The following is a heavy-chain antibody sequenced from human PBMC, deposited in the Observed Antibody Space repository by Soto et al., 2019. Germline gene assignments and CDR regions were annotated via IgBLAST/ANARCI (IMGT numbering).Heavy chain of an antibody. J-gene: IGHJ3*02. V-gene: IGHV3-23*01. Sequence: EVQLLESGGGLVQPGGSLRLSCAASGFTFSSYAMSWVRQAPGKGLEWVSAISGSGGSTYYADSVKGRFTISRDNSKNTLYLQMNSLRAEDTAVYYCAKEDYDFWSGYFGIDAFDIWSQGTMVTVSS. D-gene: IGHD3-3*01. CDR3: AKEDYDFWSGYFGIDAFDI. CDR2: ISGSGGST. CDR1: GFTFSSYA.